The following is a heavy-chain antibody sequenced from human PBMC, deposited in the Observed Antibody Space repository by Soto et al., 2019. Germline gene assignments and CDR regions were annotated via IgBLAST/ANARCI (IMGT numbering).Heavy chain of an antibody. V-gene: IGHV1-18*01. D-gene: IGHD3-9*01. CDR1: GFTFTSYG. CDR3: ARYPYYDILTGYFTSYYYYYMDV. J-gene: IGHJ6*03. CDR2: ISAYNGNT. Sequence: ASVKVSCKASGFTFTSYGISWVRQSPGKGLEWMGWISAYNGNTNYAQKLQGRVTMTTDTSTSTAYMELRSLRSDDTAVYYCARYPYYDILTGYFTSYYYYYMDVWGKGTTVTVSS.